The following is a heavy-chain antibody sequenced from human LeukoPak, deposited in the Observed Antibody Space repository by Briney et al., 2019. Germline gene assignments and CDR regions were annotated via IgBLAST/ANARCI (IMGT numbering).Heavy chain of an antibody. CDR3: AKDPHQRIAVAGYFDY. D-gene: IGHD6-19*01. Sequence: GGPLRLSCAASGLTFSSYGMHWVRQAPGKGLEWVAVIWYDGSNKNYADSVKGRFTISRDNSKNTLYLQMNSLRVEDTAVYYCAKDPHQRIAVAGYFDYWGQGTLVTVSS. CDR2: IWYDGSNK. J-gene: IGHJ4*02. V-gene: IGHV3-33*06. CDR1: GLTFSSYG.